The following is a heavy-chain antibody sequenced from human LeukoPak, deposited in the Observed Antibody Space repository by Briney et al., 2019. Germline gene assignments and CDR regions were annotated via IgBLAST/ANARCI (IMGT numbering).Heavy chain of an antibody. CDR1: GYTLTELS. V-gene: IGHV1-24*01. CDR3: ATAQVGATTDAFDI. J-gene: IGHJ3*02. CDR2: FDPEDGET. D-gene: IGHD1-26*01. Sequence: GASVKVSCKVSGYTLTELSMHWVRQAPGKGLEWMGGFDPEDGETIYAQKFQGRVTMTGDTSTDTAYMELSSLRSEDTAVYYCATAQVGATTDAFDIWGQGTMVTVSS.